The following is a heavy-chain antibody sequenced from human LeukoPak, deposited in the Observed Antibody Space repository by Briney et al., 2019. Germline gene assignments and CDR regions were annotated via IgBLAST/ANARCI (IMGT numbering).Heavy chain of an antibody. J-gene: IGHJ3*02. CDR1: GXTXSXXA. CDR2: IIPIFGTA. Sequence: SVXVSXKXXGXTXSXXAISWVRQAPGQGLEWMGXIIPIFGTANYAQKFQGRVTITADESTSTAYMELSSLRSEDTAVYYCARDGGFSTYGDAFDIWGQGTMVTVSS. V-gene: IGHV1-69*13. CDR3: ARDGGFSTYGDAFDI. D-gene: IGHD3-16*01.